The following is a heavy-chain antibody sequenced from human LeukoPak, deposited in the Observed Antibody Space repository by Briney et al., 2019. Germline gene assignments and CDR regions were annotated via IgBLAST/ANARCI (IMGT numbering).Heavy chain of an antibody. CDR1: GFTFNIYA. CDR3: ARGGPPGDTNRFDH. Sequence: GGSLRLSCAASGFTFNIYAMHWLRHAPGKGLEWVALLAYDGTNQYYADSVKGRFTISRDNSKNTVYLQMNSLRPEDTAVYYCARGGPPGDTNRFDHWGQGTLVSVSS. CDR2: LAYDGTNQ. J-gene: IGHJ4*02. V-gene: IGHV3-30*04. D-gene: IGHD2-8*01.